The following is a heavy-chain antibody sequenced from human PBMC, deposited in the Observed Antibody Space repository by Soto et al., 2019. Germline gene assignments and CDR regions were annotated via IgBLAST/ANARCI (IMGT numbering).Heavy chain of an antibody. CDR1: GYTFTSYA. CDR3: AKDRWPEELWFLLDY. J-gene: IGHJ4*02. D-gene: IGHD5-18*01. CDR2: INAGNGNT. V-gene: IGHV1-3*01. Sequence: ASVKVSCKASGYTFTSYAMHWVRQAPGQRLEWMGWINAGNGNTKYSQKFQGRVTITRDTSASTAYMELSSLRSEDTAVYYCAKDRWPEELWFLLDYWGQGTLVTVSS.